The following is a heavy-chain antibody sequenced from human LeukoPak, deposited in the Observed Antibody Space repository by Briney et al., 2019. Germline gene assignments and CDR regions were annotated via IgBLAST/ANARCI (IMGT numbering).Heavy chain of an antibody. Sequence: PSETLSLTCAVYGGSFSGYYWSWIRQPPGKGLEWIGEINHSGSTNYNPSLKSRVTISVDTSKNQFSLKLSSVSAADTAVYYCASRRPGGYGDFRFDYWGQGTLVTVSS. CDR3: ASRRPGGYGDFRFDY. D-gene: IGHD4-17*01. CDR2: INHSGST. CDR1: GGSFSGYY. V-gene: IGHV4-34*01. J-gene: IGHJ4*02.